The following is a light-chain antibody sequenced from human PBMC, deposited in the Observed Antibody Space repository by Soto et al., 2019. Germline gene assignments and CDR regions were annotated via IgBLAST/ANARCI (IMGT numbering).Light chain of an antibody. CDR1: SSDVGGYNR. CDR2: DVN. Sequence: QSSLTQPASVSGSPGPSSNISCTGTSSDVGGYNRVSWYQQNPGKAPKLIISDVNNRPSGVSNRFSGSKSGNTSSLTISGLQTEDEADYYCSSYARSATWVFGGGTKLTVL. CDR3: SSYARSATWV. J-gene: IGLJ3*02. V-gene: IGLV2-14*01.